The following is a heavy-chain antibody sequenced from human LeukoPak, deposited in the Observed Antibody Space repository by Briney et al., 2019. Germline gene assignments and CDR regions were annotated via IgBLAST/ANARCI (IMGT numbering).Heavy chain of an antibody. CDR2: IYPRGST. V-gene: IGHV4-30-2*01. Sequence: SETLSLTCAVSGGSISSGSYSWSWIRQPPGKGLEWIGYIYPRGSTYYNPSLESRVILSLDKSANQFSLNLSSVTAADTAVYYCARFSPRAMGNYLDFWGQGTLVTVSS. CDR1: GGSISSGSYS. J-gene: IGHJ4*02. CDR3: ARFSPRAMGNYLDF. D-gene: IGHD7-27*01.